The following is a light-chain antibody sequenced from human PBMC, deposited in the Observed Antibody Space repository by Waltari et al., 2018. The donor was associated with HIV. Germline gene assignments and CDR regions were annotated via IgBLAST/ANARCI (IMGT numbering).Light chain of an antibody. V-gene: IGKV1-33*01. CDR2: DAS. Sequence: DIQMTQSPSSLSASVGDKVTITCQASQDIRHYLNWYQKKSGKAPNLLIYDASKLYTGVPSRFSGSGSGTHLTFTITSLQPEDIGTYYCQQFADLPLTFGGGTQVEI. CDR3: QQFADLPLT. CDR1: QDIRHY. J-gene: IGKJ4*01.